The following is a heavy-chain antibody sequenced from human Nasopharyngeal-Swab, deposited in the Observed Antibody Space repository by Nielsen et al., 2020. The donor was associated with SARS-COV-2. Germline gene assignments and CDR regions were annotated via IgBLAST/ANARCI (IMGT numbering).Heavy chain of an antibody. CDR1: GFSFSSYA. CDR3: ARRALQDYYFDY. CDR2: ASSDGRNK. J-gene: IGHJ4*02. Sequence: GGSLRLSCAASGFSFSSYAMHWVRQAPGKGLEWVAVASSDGRNKYYANSVKGRFTVSRDNSKNILYLQMNSLRAEDTAVYYCARRALQDYYFDYWGQGTLVTVSS. V-gene: IGHV3-30*04.